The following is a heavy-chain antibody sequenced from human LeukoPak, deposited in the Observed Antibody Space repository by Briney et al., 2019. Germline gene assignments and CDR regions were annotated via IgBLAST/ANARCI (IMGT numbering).Heavy chain of an antibody. J-gene: IGHJ4*02. D-gene: IGHD3-9*01. CDR3: ASSSAYYYDILTGYPTFDY. CDR2: IIPIFGTA. Sequence: ASVKVSCKASGGTFSSYAISWVRQAPGQGLEWMGGIIPIFGTANYAQKFQGRVTITADESTSTAYMELSSLRSEDTAVYYCASSSAYYYDILTGYPTFDYWGQGTLVTVSS. CDR1: GGTFSSYA. V-gene: IGHV1-69*13.